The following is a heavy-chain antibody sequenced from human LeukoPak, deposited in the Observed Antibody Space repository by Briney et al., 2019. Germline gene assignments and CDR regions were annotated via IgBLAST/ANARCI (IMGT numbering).Heavy chain of an antibody. J-gene: IGHJ6*04. V-gene: IGHV1-69*15. Sequence: SVKVSFKASGGTFSSYAISWVRQAPGQGLEWMGRIIPSFGIANYAQKFQGRVTMTADESTSTAYVELSSLRSEDTAVYYCTRDRVGMDVWGKGTTVTVSS. CDR1: GGTFSSYA. CDR3: TRDRVGMDV. CDR2: IIPSFGIA.